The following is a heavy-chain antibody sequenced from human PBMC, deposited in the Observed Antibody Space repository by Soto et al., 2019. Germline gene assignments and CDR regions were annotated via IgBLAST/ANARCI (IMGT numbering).Heavy chain of an antibody. CDR2: ISSSGSTI. J-gene: IGHJ6*02. Sequence: HPGGSLSLSCAASGFTFSSYEMNWVRQVPGKGLEWVSYISSSGSTIYYADSVKGRFTISRDNAKNSLYLQMNSLRAEDTAVYYCARVETTVTTYGMDVWGQGTTVTVSS. CDR1: GFTFSSYE. V-gene: IGHV3-48*03. CDR3: ARVETTVTTYGMDV. D-gene: IGHD4-17*01.